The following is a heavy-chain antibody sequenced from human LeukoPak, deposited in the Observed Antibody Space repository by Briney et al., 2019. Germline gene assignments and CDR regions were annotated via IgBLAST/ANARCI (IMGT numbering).Heavy chain of an antibody. CDR3: ARIAATWYGGS. CDR2: IFPGDSHT. V-gene: IGHV5-51*01. D-gene: IGHD2-15*01. J-gene: IGHJ4*02. CDR1: GRSFINYW. Sequence: AGASLKISCKGPGRSFINYWIAWVRQMPGKGLEWMGIIFPGDSHTRYSPSFQGQVTISADMSTDTAYLQWSSLRASDTAMYYCARIAATWYGGSWGQGTLVFVSS.